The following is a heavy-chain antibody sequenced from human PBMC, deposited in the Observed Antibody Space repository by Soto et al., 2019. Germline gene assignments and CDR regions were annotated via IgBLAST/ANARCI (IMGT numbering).Heavy chain of an antibody. Sequence: GESLKISCAASGFPFGSYWMHWVRQVPGKGLLWVSRINYDGTYLTYADSVRGRFTISRDNAKNTLYLQMNSLRAEDTAVYYCTSDVFGASHSWGPGTVVTVSS. J-gene: IGHJ4*02. CDR1: GFPFGSYW. D-gene: IGHD3-3*01. CDR2: INYDGTYL. V-gene: IGHV3-74*03. CDR3: TSDVFGASHS.